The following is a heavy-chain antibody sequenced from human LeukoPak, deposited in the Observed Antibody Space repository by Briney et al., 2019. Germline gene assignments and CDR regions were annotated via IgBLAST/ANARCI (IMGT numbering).Heavy chain of an antibody. CDR3: ARDSGERGSGSYLIAY. CDR1: GYTFTGYY. J-gene: IGHJ4*02. D-gene: IGHD3-10*01. V-gene: IGHV1-2*02. Sequence: VASVKASCKASGYTFTGYYMHWVRQAPGQGLEWMGWINPNSGGTNYAQKFQGRATMARDTSISTAYMELSRLRSDDTAVYYCARDSGERGSGSYLIAYWGQGTLVTVSS. CDR2: INPNSGGT.